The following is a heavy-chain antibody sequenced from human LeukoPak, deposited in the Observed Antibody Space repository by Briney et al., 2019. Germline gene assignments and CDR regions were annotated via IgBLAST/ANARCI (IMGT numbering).Heavy chain of an antibody. J-gene: IGHJ4*02. D-gene: IGHD6-13*01. CDR2: IIPIFGTA. CDR1: GGTFSSYA. Sequence: ASVKVSCKASGGTFSSYAIRWLRQAPGQGLEWMGRIIPIFGTANYAQKFQGRVTITTDESTSTAYMELSSLRSEDTALYYCASHSSSWRYYFDYWGQGTLVTVSS. V-gene: IGHV1-69*05. CDR3: ASHSSSWRYYFDY.